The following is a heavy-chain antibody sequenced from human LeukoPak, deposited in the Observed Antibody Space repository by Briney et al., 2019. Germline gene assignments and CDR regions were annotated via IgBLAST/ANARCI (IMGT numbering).Heavy chain of an antibody. D-gene: IGHD1-26*01. Sequence: ESLKISFKGSGYRFTSYWIGWVRQMPGKGLEWVGIIYPGDSDTRYSPSFQGQVTISADKSISTAYLQWSSLKASDTAMYYCARASGALGATTFDYWGQGTLVTVSS. CDR1: GYRFTSYW. V-gene: IGHV5-51*01. CDR2: IYPGDSDT. CDR3: ARASGALGATTFDY. J-gene: IGHJ4*02.